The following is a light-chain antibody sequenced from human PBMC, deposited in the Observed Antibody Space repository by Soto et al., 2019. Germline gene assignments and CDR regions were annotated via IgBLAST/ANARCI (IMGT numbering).Light chain of an antibody. Sequence: DIQITQSPSSLSASVGDRVTITCRASQGISRYLAWYQQKPGKAPMLLIYAASTLPSGVPSRFRCSGAGADCTRTISSLQPEDVSTYSCQQLNTFPWTFGQGTKVDIK. V-gene: IGKV1-9*01. J-gene: IGKJ1*01. CDR3: QQLNTFPWT. CDR2: AAS. CDR1: QGISRY.